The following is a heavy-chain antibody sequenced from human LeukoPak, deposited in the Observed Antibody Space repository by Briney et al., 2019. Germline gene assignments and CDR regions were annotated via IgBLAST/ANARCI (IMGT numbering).Heavy chain of an antibody. J-gene: IGHJ4*02. CDR1: GFTFSTYW. Sequence: GGSLRLSCAASGFTFSTYWMSWVRQAPGKGLEWVANIKQDGSEKHYVDSMKGRFTISRNNSKNTLYLQMNSLRAEDTAVYYCANLAVAGTFDYWGQGTLVTVSS. CDR3: ANLAVAGTFDY. CDR2: IKQDGSEK. D-gene: IGHD6-19*01. V-gene: IGHV3-7*01.